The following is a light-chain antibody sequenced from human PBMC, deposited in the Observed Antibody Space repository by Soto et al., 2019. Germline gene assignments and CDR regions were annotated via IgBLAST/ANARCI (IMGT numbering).Light chain of an antibody. CDR1: QGISTY. CDR2: DAS. Sequence: SPSLLSASVGDRVTITCRASQGISTYLAWYQQKPGKAPKLLIYDASTLERGVPSRFSGSGSGTEFTLTISSLQPEDFATYYCQQLNGYLALTFGGGTKVDIK. V-gene: IGKV1-9*01. CDR3: QQLNGYLALT. J-gene: IGKJ4*01.